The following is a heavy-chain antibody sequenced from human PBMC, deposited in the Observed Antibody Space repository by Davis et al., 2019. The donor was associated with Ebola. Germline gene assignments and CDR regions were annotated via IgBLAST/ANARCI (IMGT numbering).Heavy chain of an antibody. CDR1: GYTFTSYG. Sequence: ASVKVSCKASGYTFTSYGISWVRQAPGQGLEWMGWIITDNGNRNYAQKFQGRVTITADESTSTAYMELSSLRSEDTAVYYCARWQNMKDIVAANPDWDWFDPWGQGTLVTVSS. V-gene: IGHV1-18*04. CDR3: ARWQNMKDIVAANPDWDWFDP. CDR2: IITDNGNR. D-gene: IGHD2-15*01. J-gene: IGHJ5*02.